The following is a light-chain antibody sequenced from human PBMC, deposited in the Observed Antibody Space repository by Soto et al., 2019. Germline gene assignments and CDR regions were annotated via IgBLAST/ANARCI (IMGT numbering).Light chain of an antibody. CDR1: QSVSSY. Sequence: EIVLTQSPATLSLSPGDRATLSCRASQSVSSYLAWYQQKPGQAPRLLIYGASTRATGIPARFSGSGSGTEFTLTISSLQSEDFAVYYCQQYNNWPPWTFGQGTKGDIK. CDR2: GAS. V-gene: IGKV3-15*01. J-gene: IGKJ1*01. CDR3: QQYNNWPPWT.